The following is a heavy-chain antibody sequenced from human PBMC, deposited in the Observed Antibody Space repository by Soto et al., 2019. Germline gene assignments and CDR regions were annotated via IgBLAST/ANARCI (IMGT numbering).Heavy chain of an antibody. CDR3: AGGGILGYCSSTSCYGRHSYYYYGMDV. D-gene: IGHD2-2*01. CDR2: IWYDGSNK. V-gene: IGHV3-33*01. Sequence: GGSLRLSCAASGFTFSSYGMHWVRQAPGKGLEWVAVIWYDGSNKYYADSVKGRFTISRDNSKNTPYLQMNSLGAEGTAVYYCAGGGILGYCSSTSCYGRHSYYYYGMDVWGQGTTVTVSS. J-gene: IGHJ6*02. CDR1: GFTFSSYG.